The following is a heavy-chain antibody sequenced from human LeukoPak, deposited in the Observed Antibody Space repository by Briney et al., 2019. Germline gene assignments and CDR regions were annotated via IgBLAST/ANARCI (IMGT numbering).Heavy chain of an antibody. CDR1: GFTFSSYA. J-gene: IGHJ4*02. D-gene: IGHD5-18*01. Sequence: GRSLRLSCAASGFTFSSYAMHWVRQAPGKGLEWVAVISYDGSNKYYADSVKGRFTISRDNSKNTLYLQMNSLRAEDTAVYYCAKTPEQLWLYGPFDYWGQGTLVTVSS. V-gene: IGHV3-30-3*02. CDR2: ISYDGSNK. CDR3: AKTPEQLWLYGPFDY.